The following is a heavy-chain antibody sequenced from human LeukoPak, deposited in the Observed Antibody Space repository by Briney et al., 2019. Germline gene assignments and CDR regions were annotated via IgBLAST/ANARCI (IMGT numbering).Heavy chain of an antibody. D-gene: IGHD6-13*01. CDR2: INHSGST. CDR1: GGSFSGYY. V-gene: IGHV4-34*01. Sequence: PSETLSLTCAVYGGSFSGYYWSWIRQPPGKGLEWIGEINHSGSTNYNPSLKSRVTISVDTSKNQFSLKLSSVTAADTAVYYCARVRMTEAAAGWESRRGSRAFDYWGQGTLVTVSS. CDR3: ARVRMTEAAAGWESRRGSRAFDY. J-gene: IGHJ4*02.